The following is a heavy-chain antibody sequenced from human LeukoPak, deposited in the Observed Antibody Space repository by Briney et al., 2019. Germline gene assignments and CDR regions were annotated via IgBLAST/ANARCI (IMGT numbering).Heavy chain of an antibody. V-gene: IGHV4-59*08. J-gene: IGHJ4*02. Sequence: SETLSLTCSVSGDSISIYYWSWIRQPPGKGLEWIGYIYYSGSTNYNPSLKSRVTISVDTSKNQFSLKLSSVTAADTAVYYCARVGSTVTTGEDYWGQGTLVTVSS. CDR3: ARVGSTVTTGEDY. D-gene: IGHD4-17*01. CDR1: GDSISIYY. CDR2: IYYSGST.